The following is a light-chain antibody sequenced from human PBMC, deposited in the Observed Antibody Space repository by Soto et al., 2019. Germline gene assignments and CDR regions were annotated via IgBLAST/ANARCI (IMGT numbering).Light chain of an antibody. J-gene: IGKJ1*01. V-gene: IGKV1-5*01. CDR3: QQYNSYSLT. CDR2: DAS. CDR1: QSISSW. Sequence: DLQMTQSPSTLSASVGDRVTITCRASQSISSWLAWYQQKPGKAPKLLIYDASSLESGVPSRFSGSGSGTEFTLTISSLQPDDFATYYCQQYNSYSLTFGQGTKVDIK.